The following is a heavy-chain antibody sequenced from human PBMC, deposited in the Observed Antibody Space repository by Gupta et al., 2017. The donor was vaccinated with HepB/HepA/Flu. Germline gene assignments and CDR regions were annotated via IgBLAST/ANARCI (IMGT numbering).Heavy chain of an antibody. CDR1: GFTFSTYG. CDR3: ARGTGSHQGNGFDY. Sequence: QVKLVESGGGVVQPGRSLRLSCAASGFTFSTYGMHWVRQAPGKGLEGVAVIWSDGSNKYYADSVKGRFTISRDNSKNALYLQMNSLRAEDTSVYYCARGTGSHQGNGFDYWGQGVLVTVSS. D-gene: IGHD3/OR15-3a*01. CDR2: IWSDGSNK. V-gene: IGHV3-33*01. J-gene: IGHJ4*02.